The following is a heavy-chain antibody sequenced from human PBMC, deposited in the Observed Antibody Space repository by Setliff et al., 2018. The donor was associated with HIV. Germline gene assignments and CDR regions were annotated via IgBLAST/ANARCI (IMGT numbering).Heavy chain of an antibody. CDR1: GFTFSDYY. V-gene: IGHV3-11*04. Sequence: GGSLRLSCAASGFTFSDYYMSWIRQAPGKGLEWVSYISSSSNNYINYANSVKGRFTISRDNAKNSLYLQMNSLRAEDTAVYYCARDLGGDYLKAFDIWGQGTMVTVSS. CDR2: ISSSSNNYI. J-gene: IGHJ3*02. CDR3: ARDLGGDYLKAFDI. D-gene: IGHD4-17*01.